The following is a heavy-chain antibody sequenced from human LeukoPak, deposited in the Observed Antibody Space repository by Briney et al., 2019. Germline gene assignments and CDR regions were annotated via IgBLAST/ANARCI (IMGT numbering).Heavy chain of an antibody. CDR1: GYTFTSYY. J-gene: IGHJ4*02. V-gene: IGHV1-46*01. Sequence: ASVKVSCKASGYTFTSYYMHWVRQAPGQGLEWMGIINPSGGSTSYAQKFQGRVTMTRDMSTSTVYMELSSLRSEDTAVYYCATAPIVVVVAATFDYWGQGTLVTVSS. D-gene: IGHD2-15*01. CDR2: INPSGGST. CDR3: ATAPIVVVVAATFDY.